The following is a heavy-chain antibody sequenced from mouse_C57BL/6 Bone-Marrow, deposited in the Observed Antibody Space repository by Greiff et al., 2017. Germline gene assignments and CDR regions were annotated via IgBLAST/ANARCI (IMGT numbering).Heavy chain of an antibody. CDR2: IYPGSGST. Sequence: QVQLQQPGAELVKPGASVKMSCKASGYTFTSYWITWVKQRPGQGLEWIGDIYPGSGSTNYNEKLKSKATLTVDTSSSTAYMQRSSLTSEDSAVYYCARYYDRYFDVWGTGTTVTVSS. J-gene: IGHJ1*03. CDR1: GYTFTSYW. V-gene: IGHV1-55*01. CDR3: ARYYDRYFDV. D-gene: IGHD1-1*01.